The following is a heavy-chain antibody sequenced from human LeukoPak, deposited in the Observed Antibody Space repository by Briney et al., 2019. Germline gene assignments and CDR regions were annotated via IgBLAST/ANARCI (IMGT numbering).Heavy chain of an antibody. D-gene: IGHD6-13*01. V-gene: IGHV4-34*01. CDR3: ARDYGSWGGFDP. J-gene: IGHJ5*02. CDR1: GGSFSGYY. Sequence: SETLSLTCAVYGGSFSGYYWSWIRQPPGKGLEWIGEINHSGSTNYNPSLKSRVTISVDTSKNQFSLKLSSVTAADTAVYYCARDYGSWGGFDPWGQGTLVTVSS. CDR2: INHSGST.